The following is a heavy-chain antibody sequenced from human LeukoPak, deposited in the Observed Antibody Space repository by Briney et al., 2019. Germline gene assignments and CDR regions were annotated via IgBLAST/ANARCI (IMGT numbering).Heavy chain of an antibody. V-gene: IGHV4-59*01. J-gene: IGHJ4*02. D-gene: IGHD6-13*01. Sequence: SETLSLTCTVSGGSIGNYYWSWIRQPPGKGLEWIAYIDYSGSTRYNPSLKSRLTISVDPSKNQFSLKLSSVTAADSAVYYCAKVDSAAAGPPDFDYWGQGTLVTVSS. CDR1: GGSIGNYY. CDR3: AKVDSAAAGPPDFDY. CDR2: IDYSGST.